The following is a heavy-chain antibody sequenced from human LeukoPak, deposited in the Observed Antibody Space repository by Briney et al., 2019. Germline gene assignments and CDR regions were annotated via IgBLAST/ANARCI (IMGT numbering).Heavy chain of an antibody. CDR3: AIQTYSSSWIDY. CDR1: GYTFTGYY. CDR2: INPNSGGT. D-gene: IGHD6-13*01. Sequence: ASVKVSCKASGYTFTGYYMHWVRQAPGQGLEWMGWINPNSGGTNYAQKFQGRVTMTRDTSISTAYMELRSLRSDDTAVYYCAIQTYSSSWIDYWGQGTLVTVSS. J-gene: IGHJ4*02. V-gene: IGHV1-2*02.